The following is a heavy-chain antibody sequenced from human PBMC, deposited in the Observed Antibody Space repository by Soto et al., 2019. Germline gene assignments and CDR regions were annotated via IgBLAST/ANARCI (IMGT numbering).Heavy chain of an antibody. CDR3: ARSGRAPKYYYDSSGYHWFDP. Sequence: QVQLVQSGAEVKKPGSSVKVSCKASGGTFSSYAISWVRQAPGQGLEWMGGIIPIFGTANYAQKFQGRVTITADESTRTDYMELRSLRYEDTAVYYCARSGRAPKYYYDSSGYHWFDPWGQGTLVTVSS. CDR2: IIPIFGTA. CDR1: GGTFSSYA. J-gene: IGHJ5*02. V-gene: IGHV1-69*01. D-gene: IGHD3-22*01.